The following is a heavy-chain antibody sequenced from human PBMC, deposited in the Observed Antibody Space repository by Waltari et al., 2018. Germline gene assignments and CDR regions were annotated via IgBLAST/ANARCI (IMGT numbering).Heavy chain of an antibody. J-gene: IGHJ5*02. CDR1: GFTFSSHW. CDR3: AKEVWQQLVRMVGWFDP. Sequence: EVQLVESGGGLVQPGGSLRLSCAASGFTFSSHWIGWVRQAPGQWLEWVANIKQVGSEKYYVDSVKGRFTISRDNAKNSLYLQMNSLRAEDTAVYYCAKEVWQQLVRMVGWFDPWGQGTLVTVSS. V-gene: IGHV3-7*03. CDR2: IKQVGSEK. D-gene: IGHD6-13*01.